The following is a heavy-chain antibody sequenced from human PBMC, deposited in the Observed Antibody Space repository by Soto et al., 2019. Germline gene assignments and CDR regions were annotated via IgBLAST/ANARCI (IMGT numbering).Heavy chain of an antibody. V-gene: IGHV1-69*13. CDR1: GGTFSSYA. D-gene: IGHD6-6*01. Sequence: SVKVSCKASGGTFSSYAISWVRQAPGQGLEWMGGIIPIFGTANYAQKFQGRVTITADESTSTAYMERSSLRSEDTAVYYWARDPSEYRSSSAHYDMDFWGQGTTVTVSS. CDR3: ARDPSEYRSSSAHYDMDF. J-gene: IGHJ6*02. CDR2: IIPIFGTA.